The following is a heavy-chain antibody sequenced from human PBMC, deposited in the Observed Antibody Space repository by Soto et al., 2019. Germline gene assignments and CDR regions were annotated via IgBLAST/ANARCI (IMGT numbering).Heavy chain of an antibody. Sequence: EVQLVESGGGLVQPGGSLRLSCAASGFTFSTYWMTWVRQPPGKGLEWVANMDQDGSETYYVDSVRGRFTVSRDNAKNSLYLQMNSLRVEDTSVYYCVCGGNFFIYWGQGTLCSVSP. CDR1: GFTFSTYW. D-gene: IGHD3-16*01. CDR2: MDQDGSET. J-gene: IGHJ4*02. V-gene: IGHV3-7*01. CDR3: VCGGNFFIY.